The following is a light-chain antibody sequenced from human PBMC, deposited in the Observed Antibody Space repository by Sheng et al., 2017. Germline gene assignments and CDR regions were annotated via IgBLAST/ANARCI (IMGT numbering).Light chain of an antibody. V-gene: IGKV4-1*01. Sequence: DIVMTQSPDSLVVSLGERATINCKSSQSVLYSSNNKNYLAWYQQKPGQPPKLLIYWASTRESGVPDRFSGSGSGTDFTLTINSLQAEDVAVYSCQQYFTTPFTFGPGTKVDVK. CDR2: WAS. CDR1: QSVLYSSNNKNY. J-gene: IGKJ3*01. CDR3: QQYFTTPFT.